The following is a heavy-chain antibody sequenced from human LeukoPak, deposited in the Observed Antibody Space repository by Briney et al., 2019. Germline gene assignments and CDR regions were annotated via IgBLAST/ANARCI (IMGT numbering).Heavy chain of an antibody. V-gene: IGHV2-5*02. CDR1: GFSLSTSGLG. Sequence: SGPTLGNPTQTLTLTCTFSGFSLSTSGLGVGWIRQPPGKALERLPVIYWDDDKRYSPSLKSRLTITKDTSKNQVVLTMTNMDPVDTATYYCALSPDIAAAGIMSWFDPWGQGTLVTVSS. CDR2: IYWDDDK. J-gene: IGHJ5*02. D-gene: IGHD6-13*01. CDR3: ALSPDIAAAGIMSWFDP.